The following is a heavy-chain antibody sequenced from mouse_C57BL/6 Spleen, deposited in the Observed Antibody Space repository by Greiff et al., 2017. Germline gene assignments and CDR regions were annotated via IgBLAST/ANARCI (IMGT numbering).Heavy chain of an antibody. CDR2: IDPENGDT. D-gene: IGHD3-2*02. J-gene: IGHJ4*01. CDR3: TTGGGDSSGYDYAMDY. CDR1: GFNITDDY. Sequence: VQLQQSGAELVRPGASVKLSCTASGFNITDDYMHWVKQRPEQGLEWIGWIDPENGDTEYASKFQGKATITADTSSNTAYLQLSRLTSEDTAVYYCTTGGGDSSGYDYAMDYWGQGTSVTVSS. V-gene: IGHV14-4*01.